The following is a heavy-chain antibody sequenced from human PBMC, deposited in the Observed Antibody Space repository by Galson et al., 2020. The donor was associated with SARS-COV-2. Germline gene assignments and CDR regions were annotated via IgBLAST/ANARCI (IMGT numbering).Heavy chain of an antibody. V-gene: IGHV3-21*01. Sequence: GESLKISCEVSGFSLSSYSMNWVRQAPGKGLEWVSCISSRSDYIYYAASVKGRFTISRDNAKNSLYLQMDNLRVEDAGVYYCARDPGTTITPDDLWGQGTLVTVSS. D-gene: IGHD4-4*01. CDR3: ARDPGTTITPDDL. J-gene: IGHJ5*02. CDR1: GFSLSSYS. CDR2: ISSRSDYI.